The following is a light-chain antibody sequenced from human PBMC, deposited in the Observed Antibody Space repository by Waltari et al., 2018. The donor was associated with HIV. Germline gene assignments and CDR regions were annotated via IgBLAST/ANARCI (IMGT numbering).Light chain of an antibody. CDR3: QQYYSTTWT. Sequence: DIVMTQTPDTLPVSLGEWTKINCKSRLSVLYSSNNKNYLAWYQQKPGQPPKLLIYWGSTRESGVPDRFSGSGSGTDFTLTISSLQTEDVAVYYCQQYYSTTWTFGQGTKVEIK. CDR2: WGS. CDR1: LSVLYSSNNKNY. V-gene: IGKV4-1*01. J-gene: IGKJ1*01.